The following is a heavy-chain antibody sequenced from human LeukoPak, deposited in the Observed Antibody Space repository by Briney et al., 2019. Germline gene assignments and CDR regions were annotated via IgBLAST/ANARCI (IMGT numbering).Heavy chain of an antibody. J-gene: IGHJ4*02. CDR1: GGSISSGGYS. CDR2: IYLSGST. V-gene: IGHV4-30-2*01. Sequence: PSQTLSLTCAVSGGSISSGGYSWSWIRQPPGKGLEWIGYIYLSGSTYYNPSLKNRVTISVDRSKNQFSLKLSSVTAADTAVYFCARGMRVGDSPIDYWGQGTLVTVSS. D-gene: IGHD4-17*01. CDR3: ARGMRVGDSPIDY.